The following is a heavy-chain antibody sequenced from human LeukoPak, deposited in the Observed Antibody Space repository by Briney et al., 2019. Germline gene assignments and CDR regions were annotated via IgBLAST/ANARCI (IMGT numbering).Heavy chain of an antibody. Sequence: ASVKVSCKASGYTFPSYDINWVRQATGQGLEWMGWMNPNSGNTGSAQKFQGRVTMTRSTSASTAYMELSSLRSDDTAVYYCTRGRDVVVVTAYYWGQGTLVTVSS. D-gene: IGHD2-15*01. CDR3: TRGRDVVVVTAYY. V-gene: IGHV1-8*01. CDR1: GYTFPSYD. CDR2: MNPNSGNT. J-gene: IGHJ4*02.